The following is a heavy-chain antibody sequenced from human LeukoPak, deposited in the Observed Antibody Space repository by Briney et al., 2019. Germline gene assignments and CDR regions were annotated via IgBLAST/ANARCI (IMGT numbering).Heavy chain of an antibody. CDR2: ISSSSSTI. Sequence: GGSLRLSCAASGFTFSSYSMNWVRQAPGKGLEWVSYISSSSSTIYYADSVEGRFTISRDNAKNSLYLQMNSLRAEDTAVYYCARDLDYDFWSGYYSLDYWGQGTLVTVSS. J-gene: IGHJ4*02. D-gene: IGHD3-3*01. CDR3: ARDLDYDFWSGYYSLDY. CDR1: GFTFSSYS. V-gene: IGHV3-48*01.